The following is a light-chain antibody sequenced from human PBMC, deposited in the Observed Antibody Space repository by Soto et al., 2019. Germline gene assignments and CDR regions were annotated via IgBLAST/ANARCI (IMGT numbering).Light chain of an antibody. CDR3: QQYNSWPRT. CDR1: QSVRSY. Sequence: EIVLTQSPATLSLSPGERATLSCRASQSVRSYLAWYQHRPGQAPRLLVSSASIRAPGIPARFSGSGSGTDFSLTISSLQSEDFAVYYCQQYNSWPRTFGQGTKVDIK. J-gene: IGKJ1*01. CDR2: SAS. V-gene: IGKV3-15*01.